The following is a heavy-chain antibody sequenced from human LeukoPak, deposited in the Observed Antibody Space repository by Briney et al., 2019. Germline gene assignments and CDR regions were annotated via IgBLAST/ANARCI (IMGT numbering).Heavy chain of an antibody. CDR1: GGSISSGGYY. CDR2: IYHSGST. V-gene: IGHV4-30-2*01. CDR3: ARERVEPGYCSSTSCWMGVDY. Sequence: SETLSLTCTVSGGSISSGGYYWSWIRQPPGKGLEWIGYIYHSGSTYYNPSLKSRVTISIDRSKNQFFLKLSSVTAADTAVYYCARERVEPGYCSSTSCWMGVDYWGQGTLVTVSS. D-gene: IGHD2-2*01. J-gene: IGHJ4*02.